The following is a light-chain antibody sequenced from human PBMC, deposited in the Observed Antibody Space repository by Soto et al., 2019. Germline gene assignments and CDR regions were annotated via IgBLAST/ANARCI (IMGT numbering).Light chain of an antibody. V-gene: IGKV3-20*01. Sequence: EIVLTQSPGTLSLSPGERATLSCRASQSVSSRYLAWYQQKPGQAPRILIYGATSRDTGIPDRFSGSGSGTDFTLTISRLEPEDFAVYYCHQYGRTPRWTFGQGNTVEIK. J-gene: IGKJ1*01. CDR2: GAT. CDR3: HQYGRTPRWT. CDR1: QSVSSRY.